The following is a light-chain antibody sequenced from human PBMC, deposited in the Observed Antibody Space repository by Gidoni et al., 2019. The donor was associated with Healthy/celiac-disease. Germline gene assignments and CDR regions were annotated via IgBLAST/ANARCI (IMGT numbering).Light chain of an antibody. Sequence: SYKLTQPPSVSVSPGQTASITCSGDKLGDKYACWYQQKPGQSTVLVIYQDSKRPSGIPERFSGSNSGNIATLNISGTQAMDEADYYCQAWDSSTAKVVFGGGTKLTVL. V-gene: IGLV3-1*01. CDR3: QAWDSSTAKVV. CDR2: QDS. J-gene: IGLJ2*01. CDR1: KLGDKY.